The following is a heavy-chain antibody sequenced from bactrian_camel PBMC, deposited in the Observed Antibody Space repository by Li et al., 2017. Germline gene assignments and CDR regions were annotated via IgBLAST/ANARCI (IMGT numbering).Heavy chain of an antibody. V-gene: IGHV3S1*01. CDR1: GFAFTRYG. CDR3: AADSQRSYSDYVYLPQMRAYCQPQGTDFDI. CDR2: INARGSMT. J-gene: IGHJ6*01. D-gene: IGHD4*01. Sequence: HVQLVESGGGLVLPGGSLRLSCTASGFAFTRYGADWVRQAPGKGLEWVSGINARGSMTDYADSVKGRFTMSRDNAKSTTYLQMNSLKSEDTGVYYCAADSQRSYSDYVYLPQMRAYCQPQGTDFDIWGQGTQVTVS.